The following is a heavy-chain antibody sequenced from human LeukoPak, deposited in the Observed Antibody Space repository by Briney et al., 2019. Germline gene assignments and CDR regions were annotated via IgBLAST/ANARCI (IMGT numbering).Heavy chain of an antibody. Sequence: ASVKVSCKASGYTFTYYYIHWVRQAPGQGLEWLGGINPNTGNTNYALKFLGGVTMTRDTSMSTVFMDIRFAATAVYYCVRGREPDRAYNFYWYFDLWGRGTLVTVSS. CDR3: VRGREPDRAYNFYWYFDL. CDR1: GYTFTYYY. V-gene: IGHV1-2*02. D-gene: IGHD5-24*01. CDR2: INPNTGNT. J-gene: IGHJ2*01.